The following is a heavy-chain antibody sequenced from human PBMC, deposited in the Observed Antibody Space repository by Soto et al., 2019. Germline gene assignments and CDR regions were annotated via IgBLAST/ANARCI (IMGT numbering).Heavy chain of an antibody. D-gene: IGHD2-15*01. J-gene: IGHJ3*02. Sequence: EVQLLESGGGLVQPGGSLRLSCAASEFTFSNYAMTWVRQTPGKGLEWVSALSGSGATTYYADSVKGRFIIFRDNSKSTLSLQMNSLRAEDTAVYYCARVACEWWGFDIWGQGTMVTVSS. CDR2: LSGSGATT. CDR3: ARVACEWWGFDI. CDR1: EFTFSNYA. V-gene: IGHV3-23*01.